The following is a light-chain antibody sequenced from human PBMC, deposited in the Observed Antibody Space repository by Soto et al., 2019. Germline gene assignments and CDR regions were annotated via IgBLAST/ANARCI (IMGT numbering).Light chain of an antibody. CDR3: ASYTSSSTRV. CDR2: EVS. CDR1: SSDVGGYNY. Sequence: QSALTQPASVSGSPGQSITISCTGTSSDVGGYNYVSWYQQHAGKAPQLLIYEVSKRPSGVSNRFSGSKSGNSASLTISGLQTDEEAEYYCASYTSSSTRVFGGGTKVTVL. V-gene: IGLV2-14*01. J-gene: IGLJ2*01.